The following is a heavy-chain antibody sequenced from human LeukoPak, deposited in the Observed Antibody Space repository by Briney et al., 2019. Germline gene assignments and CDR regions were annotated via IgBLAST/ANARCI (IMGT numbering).Heavy chain of an antibody. Sequence: GGSLRLSCAASGFTFDDYLMHWVRQAPGKGLEWVSLTSWDGDTTYYADSVKGRFTISRDNSKNSLYLQMNSLRIEDTALYHCAKARGLIGGAFDIWGQGTMVTVSS. CDR3: AKARGLIGGAFDI. V-gene: IGHV3-43*01. D-gene: IGHD3-22*01. CDR1: GFTFDDYL. J-gene: IGHJ3*02. CDR2: TSWDGDTT.